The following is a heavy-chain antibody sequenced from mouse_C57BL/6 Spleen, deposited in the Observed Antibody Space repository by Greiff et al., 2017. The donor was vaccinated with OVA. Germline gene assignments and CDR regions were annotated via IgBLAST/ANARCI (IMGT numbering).Heavy chain of an antibody. CDR3: ARQDGYYSYFDY. D-gene: IGHD2-3*01. J-gene: IGHJ2*01. Sequence: EVQGVESGGDLVKPGGSLKLSCAASGFTFSSYGMSWVRQTPDKRLEWVATISSGGSYTYYPDSVKGRFTISRDNAKNTLYLQMSSLKSEDTAMYYCARQDGYYSYFDYWGQGTTLTVSS. CDR1: GFTFSSYG. V-gene: IGHV5-6*01. CDR2: ISSGGSYT.